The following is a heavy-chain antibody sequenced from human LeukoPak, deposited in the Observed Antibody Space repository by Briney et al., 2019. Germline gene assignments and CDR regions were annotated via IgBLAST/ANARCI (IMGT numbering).Heavy chain of an antibody. J-gene: IGHJ3*02. CDR1: GGTFSSYA. CDR2: IIPIFGTA. D-gene: IGHD4-17*01. CDR3: ARDLVTVTKGFDI. V-gene: IGHV1-69*05. Sequence: SVKVSCKASGGTFSSYAISWVRQAPEQGLEWMGGIIPIFGTANYAQKFQGRVTITTDESTSTAYMELSSLRSEDTAVYYCARDLVTVTKGFDIWGQGTMVSVSS.